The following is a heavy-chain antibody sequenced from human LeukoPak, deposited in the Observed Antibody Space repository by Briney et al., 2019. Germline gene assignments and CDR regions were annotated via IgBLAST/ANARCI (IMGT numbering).Heavy chain of an antibody. D-gene: IGHD3-22*01. CDR2: ITSRGEST. Sequence: GGSLRLSCAASGFTFSIYAMSWVRQAPGKGLQWVSSITSRGESTWYVDSVKGRFTITRDNSENTLYLQMHSLRAEDTAVYCCARDRPNYYGSDGHYYRRDGDYWGRGTLVSVSS. CDR3: ARDRPNYYGSDGHYYRRDGDY. CDR1: GFTFSIYA. J-gene: IGHJ4*02. V-gene: IGHV3-23*01.